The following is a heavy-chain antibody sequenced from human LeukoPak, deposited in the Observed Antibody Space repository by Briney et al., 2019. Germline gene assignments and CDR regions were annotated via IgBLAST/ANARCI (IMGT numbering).Heavy chain of an antibody. CDR3: ARTVLTAAGRSD. CDR2: INAGNGNT. J-gene: IGHJ4*02. V-gene: IGHV1-3*01. CDR1: GYTFTSYA. Sequence: ASVKVSCKASGYTFTSYAMHWVRQAPGQRLEWMGWINAGNGNTKYSQKFQGRVTITRDTSASTAFMELSSLRSEDTAVYYCARTVLTAAGRSDWGQGTLVTVSS. D-gene: IGHD6-13*01.